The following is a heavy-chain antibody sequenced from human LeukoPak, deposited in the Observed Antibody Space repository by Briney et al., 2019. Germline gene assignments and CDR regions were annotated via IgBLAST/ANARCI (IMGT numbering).Heavy chain of an antibody. CDR2: IYYSGST. CDR3: ARLVEMATIVDY. V-gene: IGHV4-39*01. D-gene: IGHD5-24*01. Sequence: SETLSLTCTVSGGSISSSSYYWGWLRQPPGKGLEWIGSIYYSGSTYYNPSLKSRVTISVDTSKNQFSLKLSSVTAADTAVYYCARLVEMATIVDYWGQGTLVTVSS. J-gene: IGHJ4*02. CDR1: GGSISSSSYY.